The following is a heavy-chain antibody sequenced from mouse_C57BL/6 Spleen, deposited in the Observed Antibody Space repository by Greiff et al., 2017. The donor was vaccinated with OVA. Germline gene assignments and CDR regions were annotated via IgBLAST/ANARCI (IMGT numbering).Heavy chain of an antibody. J-gene: IGHJ3*01. Sequence: QVQLQQSGPGLVAPSQSLSITCTVSGFSLTSYGVHWVRQPPGKGLEWLVVIWSDGSTTYNSALKSRLSISKDNSKSQVFLKMNSLQTDDTAMYYCARPLYDGYYGGFAYWGQGTLVTVSA. CDR3: ARPLYDGYYGGFAY. CDR2: IWSDGST. V-gene: IGHV2-6*03. CDR1: GFSLTSYG. D-gene: IGHD2-3*01.